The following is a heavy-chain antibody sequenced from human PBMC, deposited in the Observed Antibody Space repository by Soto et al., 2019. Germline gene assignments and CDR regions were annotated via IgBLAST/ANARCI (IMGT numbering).Heavy chain of an antibody. CDR1: GGSISSGDYN. D-gene: IGHD4-17*01. J-gene: IGHJ4*02. CDR2: IYDSGST. Sequence: SETLSLTCTVSGGSISSGDYNWSWIRQSPGKGLEWIGHIYDSGSTYNNPSLQSRVTISVDRSKNQFSLKLSSVTAADTAVYYCAADVGGYIYGLARHWGPGTLVTVSS. V-gene: IGHV4-30-4*01. CDR3: AADVGGYIYGLARH.